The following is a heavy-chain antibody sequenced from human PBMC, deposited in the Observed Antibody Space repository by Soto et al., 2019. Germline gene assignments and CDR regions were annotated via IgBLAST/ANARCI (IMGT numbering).Heavy chain of an antibody. J-gene: IGHJ5*02. V-gene: IGHV3-23*01. CDR2: ISGSGGST. D-gene: IGHD4-4*01. Sequence: GGSLRLSCAASGFTFSSYAMSWVRQAPGKGLEWVSAISGSGGSTYYADSVKGRFTISRDNSKNTLYLQMNSLRAEDTAVYYCAKHSTVKFSSYNWFDPWGQGTLVTVSS. CDR3: AKHSTVKFSSYNWFDP. CDR1: GFTFSSYA.